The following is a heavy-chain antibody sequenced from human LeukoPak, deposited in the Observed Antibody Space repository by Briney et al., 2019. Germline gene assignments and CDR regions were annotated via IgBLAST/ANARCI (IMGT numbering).Heavy chain of an antibody. CDR3: AREVMEWSIDY. J-gene: IGHJ4*02. V-gene: IGHV4-30-4*08. D-gene: IGHD3-3*01. CDR2: IYYSGST. CDR1: GGSISSGDYY. Sequence: DPSQTLSLTCTVSGGSISSGDYYWGWIRQPPGKGLEWIGYIYYSGSTYYNPSLKSRVTISVDTSKNQFSLKLSSVTAADTAVYYCAREVMEWSIDYWGQGTLVTVSS.